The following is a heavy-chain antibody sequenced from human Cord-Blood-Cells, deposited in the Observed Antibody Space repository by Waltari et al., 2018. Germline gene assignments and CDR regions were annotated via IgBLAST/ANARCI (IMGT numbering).Heavy chain of an antibody. V-gene: IGHV1-69*01. CDR3: ARDSTVIGGSYYDY. D-gene: IGHD4-4*01. Sequence: QVQLVQSGAEVKKPGPSVKVSCKASGVTFSSYAISWVRQAPGQGLEWMGGIIPIFGTANDAQKFQGGVTITADESTSTADMELSSLRSEDTAVYYCARDSTVIGGSYYDYWGQGTLVTVSS. CDR2: IIPIFGTA. CDR1: GVTFSSYA. J-gene: IGHJ4*02.